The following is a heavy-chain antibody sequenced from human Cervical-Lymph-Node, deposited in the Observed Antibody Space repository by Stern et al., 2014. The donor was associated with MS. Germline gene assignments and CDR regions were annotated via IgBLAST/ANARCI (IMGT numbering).Heavy chain of an antibody. D-gene: IGHD1-26*01. J-gene: IGHJ6*02. V-gene: IGHV3-30*18. CDR1: GFTFSSYG. CDR2: ISYDGSNK. CDR3: AKDQGADRFRNGMDV. Sequence: VQLVQSGGGVVQPGRSLRLSCAASGFTFSSYGMHWVRQAPGKGLEWVAVISYDGSNKYYADSVKGRFTISRDNSKNTLYLQMNSLRAEDTAVYYCAKDQGADRFRNGMDVWGQGTTVTVPS.